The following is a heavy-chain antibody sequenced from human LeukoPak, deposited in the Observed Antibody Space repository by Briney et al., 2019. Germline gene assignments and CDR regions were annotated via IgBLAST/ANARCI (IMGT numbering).Heavy chain of an antibody. CDR3: AKMGPHSSGWYFDY. D-gene: IGHD6-19*01. CDR2: ISYDGSNK. J-gene: IGHJ4*02. CDR1: GFTFSSYG. Sequence: GGSLRLSCAASGFTFSSYGMHWVRQAPGKGLEWVAVISYDGSNKYYADSVKGRFTISRDNSKNTLYLQMNSLRAEDTAVYYCAKMGPHSSGWYFDYWGQGTLVTVSS. V-gene: IGHV3-30*18.